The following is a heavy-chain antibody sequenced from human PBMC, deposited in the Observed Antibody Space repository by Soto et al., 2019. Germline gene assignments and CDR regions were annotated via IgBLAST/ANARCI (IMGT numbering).Heavy chain of an antibody. V-gene: IGHV3-48*03. CDR2: ISYTGSTI. D-gene: IGHD3-22*01. CDR3: ARGLRNYYDRSGLHY. J-gene: IGHJ4*02. Sequence: PGGSLTLSCVGSEFTFSNYEMNWVRQAPGKGLEWVSYISYTGSTIYYADSVRGRFTISRDNSKNSLYLQMNSLRAEDTAVYYCARGLRNYYDRSGLHYWGQGTLVTV. CDR1: EFTFSNYE.